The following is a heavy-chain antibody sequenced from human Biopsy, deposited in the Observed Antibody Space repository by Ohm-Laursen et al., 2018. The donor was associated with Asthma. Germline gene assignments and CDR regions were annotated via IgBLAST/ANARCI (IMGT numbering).Heavy chain of an antibody. D-gene: IGHD6-19*01. Sequence: TLSLTCSVSGASISQYYWTWIRPSPGKGLEWIGYIFYGGNSYYSSSLKSRVSISVDPSKKQFSLTLDSVTAADTAVYYCATYSTGWSGVEFWGQGTRVTVSS. V-gene: IGHV4-59*01. J-gene: IGHJ4*02. CDR1: GASISQYY. CDR2: IFYGGNS. CDR3: ATYSTGWSGVEF.